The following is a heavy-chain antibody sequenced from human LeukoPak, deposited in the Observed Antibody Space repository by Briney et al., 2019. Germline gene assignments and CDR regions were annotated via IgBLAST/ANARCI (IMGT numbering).Heavy chain of an antibody. J-gene: IGHJ6*01. D-gene: IGHD2-21*01. Sequence: PGGSLRLSCAASGFTIGSYSMNWVRQAPGKGLEWVSSISSSSSYIYYADSVKGRFTISRDNAKNSLDLQMNSLRAEDTAVYYCAREVAPLYFHYGMDVWGEGTTVTVSS. V-gene: IGHV3-21*01. CDR3: AREVAPLYFHYGMDV. CDR1: GFTIGSYS. CDR2: ISSSSSYI.